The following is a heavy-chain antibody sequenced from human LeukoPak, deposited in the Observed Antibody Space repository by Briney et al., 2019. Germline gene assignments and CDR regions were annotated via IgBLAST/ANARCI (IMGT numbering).Heavy chain of an antibody. CDR3: ARGSRTHQWELRGAPFDY. D-gene: IGHD1-26*01. Sequence: SETLSLTCTVSGGSISSSPYYWGWIRQPPGKGLEWIGSIYYSGTTHYNPSLESRVTISVDTSKNQFSLKLASVTAADTAVYYCARGSRTHQWELRGAPFDYWGQGTLVTVSS. J-gene: IGHJ4*02. V-gene: IGHV4-39*07. CDR1: GGSISSSPYY. CDR2: IYYSGTT.